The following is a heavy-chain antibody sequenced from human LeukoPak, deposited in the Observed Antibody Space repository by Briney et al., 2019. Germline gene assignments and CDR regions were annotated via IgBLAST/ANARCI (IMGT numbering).Heavy chain of an antibody. V-gene: IGHV4-34*01. CDR2: INHSGST. CDR3: ASLHRDTADLNTTYFDY. Sequence: SSETLSLTCAVYGGSFSGYYWSWIRQPPGKGLEWIGEINHSGSTNYNPSLKSRVTISVDTSKNQSSLKLSSVTAADTAVYYCASLHRDTADLNTTYFDYWGQGTLVTVSS. D-gene: IGHD5-18*01. J-gene: IGHJ4*02. CDR1: GGSFSGYY.